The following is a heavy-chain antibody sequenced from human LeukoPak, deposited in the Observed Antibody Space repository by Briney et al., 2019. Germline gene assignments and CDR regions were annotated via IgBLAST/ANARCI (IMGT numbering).Heavy chain of an antibody. CDR1: GGSISSGGYY. J-gene: IGHJ3*02. Sequence: SETLSLTCTVSGGSISSGGYYWSWIRQHPGKGLEWIGYIYYSRSTYYNPSLKSRVTISVDTSKNQFSLKLSSVTAADTAVYYCATMVEMATAGAFDIWGQGTMVTVSS. V-gene: IGHV4-31*03. CDR3: ATMVEMATAGAFDI. D-gene: IGHD5-24*01. CDR2: IYYSRST.